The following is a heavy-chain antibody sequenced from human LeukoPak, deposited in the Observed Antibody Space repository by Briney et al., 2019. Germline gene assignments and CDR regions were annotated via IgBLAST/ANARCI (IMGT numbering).Heavy chain of an antibody. CDR1: GFTFSSYW. CDR3: ARKDYYDSSGYSNFDY. CDR2: IKQDGSEK. V-gene: IGHV3-7*01. D-gene: IGHD3-22*01. J-gene: IGHJ4*02. Sequence: PGGSLRLSCAASGFTFSSYWMSWVRQAPGKGLEWVASIKQDGSEKYYVDSVKGRFTISRDNAKNSLYLQMNSLRAEDTAVYYCARKDYYDSSGYSNFDYWGQGTLVTVSS.